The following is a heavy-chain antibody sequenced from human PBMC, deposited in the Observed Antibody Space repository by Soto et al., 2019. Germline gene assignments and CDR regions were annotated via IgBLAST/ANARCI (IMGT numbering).Heavy chain of an antibody. V-gene: IGHV4-31*03. CDR2: IYYSGST. Sequence: SETLSLTCTVSGGSISSGGYYWSWIRQHPGKGLEWIGYIYYSGSTYYNPSLKSRVTISVDTSKNQFSLKLSSVTAADTAVYYCARDQLQQKYYYYYYGMDVWGQGTTVTVSS. D-gene: IGHD1-26*01. J-gene: IGHJ6*02. CDR3: ARDQLQQKYYYYYYGMDV. CDR1: GGSISSGGYY.